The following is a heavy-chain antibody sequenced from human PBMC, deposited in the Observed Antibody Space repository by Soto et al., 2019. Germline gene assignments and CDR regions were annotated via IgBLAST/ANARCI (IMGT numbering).Heavy chain of an antibody. CDR1: GFTFSSYA. J-gene: IGHJ6*02. Sequence: EVQLLESGGGLVQPGGSLRLSCAASGFTFSSYAMSWVRQAPGKGLEWVSAISGSGGSTYYADSVKGRFIISRDNSKNTLYLQMNSLRAEDTAVYYCAKRAEIAARRRDYYGMDVWGQGTTVTVSS. CDR2: ISGSGGST. D-gene: IGHD6-6*01. CDR3: AKRAEIAARRRDYYGMDV. V-gene: IGHV3-23*01.